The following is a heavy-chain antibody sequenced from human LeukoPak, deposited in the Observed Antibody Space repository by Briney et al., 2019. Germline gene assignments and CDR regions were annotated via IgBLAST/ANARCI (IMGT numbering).Heavy chain of an antibody. J-gene: IGHJ4*02. Sequence: SETLSLTCAVYGGSFSGYYWSWIRQPPGKGLEWIGEINHSGSTNYNPSLKSRVTISVDTSKNQFSLKLSSVTAADTAVYYCARGGTWSGYCSGGSCYNFDYWGQGTLVIVSS. V-gene: IGHV4-34*01. CDR2: INHSGST. D-gene: IGHD2-15*01. CDR1: GGSFSGYY. CDR3: ARGGTWSGYCSGGSCYNFDY.